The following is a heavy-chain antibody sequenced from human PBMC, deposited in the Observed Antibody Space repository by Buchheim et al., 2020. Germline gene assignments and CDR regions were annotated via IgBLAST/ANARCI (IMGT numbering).Heavy chain of an antibody. CDR3: ARIALDYSNYKGVYYYMDV. Sequence: EVQLVESGGGLVQPGGSLRLSCAASGFTFSSYEMNWVRQAPGKGLEWVSYISSSGSTIYYADSVKGRFTISRDNAKHSLYLQMNSLRAEETAVYYCARIALDYSNYKGVYYYMDVWGKGTT. V-gene: IGHV3-48*03. CDR2: ISSSGSTI. CDR1: GFTFSSYE. D-gene: IGHD4-11*01. J-gene: IGHJ6*03.